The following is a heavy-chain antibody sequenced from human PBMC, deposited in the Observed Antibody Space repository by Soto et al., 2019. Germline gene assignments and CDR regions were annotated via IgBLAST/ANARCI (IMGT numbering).Heavy chain of an antibody. CDR3: ARQQQLVRRLWFDP. CDR2: IYYSGSP. CDR1: GGSVSSGSYY. D-gene: IGHD6-13*01. V-gene: IGHV4-61*01. J-gene: IGHJ5*02. Sequence: SETLSLTCTFSGGSVSSGSYYWSWIRQPPGKGLEWIGYIYYSGSPNYNPSLKSRVTISVDTSKNQFSLKLSSVTAADTAVYYCARQQQLVRRLWFDPWGQGTRVTVSS.